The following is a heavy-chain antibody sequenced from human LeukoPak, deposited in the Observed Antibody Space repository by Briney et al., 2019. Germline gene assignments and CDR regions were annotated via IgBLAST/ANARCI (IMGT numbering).Heavy chain of an antibody. CDR1: GFTFSSYS. CDR2: ISGSGGST. Sequence: GGSLRLSCAASGFTFSSYSMNWVRQAPGKGLEWVSAISGSGGSTYYADSVKGRFTISRDNSKNTLYLQMNSLRAEDTAVYYCAKDRYDFWSGYYNPLYYWGQGTLVTVSS. V-gene: IGHV3-23*01. CDR3: AKDRYDFWSGYYNPLYY. D-gene: IGHD3-3*01. J-gene: IGHJ4*02.